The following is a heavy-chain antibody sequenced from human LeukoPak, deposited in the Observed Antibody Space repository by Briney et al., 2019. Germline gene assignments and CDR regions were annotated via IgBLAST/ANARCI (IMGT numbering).Heavy chain of an antibody. Sequence: SVKVSCKASGGTFSSYAISWVRQAPGQGLEWMGGIIPIFGTANYAQKFQGRVTITTDESTSTAYMALSSLRSEDTAVYYCARAAAMREYYFDYWGQGTLVTVSS. CDR2: IIPIFGTA. CDR1: GGTFSSYA. CDR3: ARAAAMREYYFDY. D-gene: IGHD2-2*01. V-gene: IGHV1-69*05. J-gene: IGHJ4*02.